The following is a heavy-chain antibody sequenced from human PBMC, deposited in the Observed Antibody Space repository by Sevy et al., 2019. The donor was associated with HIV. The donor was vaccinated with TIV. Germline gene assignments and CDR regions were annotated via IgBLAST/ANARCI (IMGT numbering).Heavy chain of an antibody. CDR1: GFSVGSYS. CDR2: ISFTTNNT. Sequence: GGSLRLSCAASGFSVGSYSMNWVRQAPGKGLEWVSFISFTTNNTYYVDSVKGRFTISRDNAKNSVYLQMNSLRAEDTAGDYCSSGVGYWGQGTLVTVSS. J-gene: IGHJ4*02. CDR3: SSGVGY. V-gene: IGHV3-21*01.